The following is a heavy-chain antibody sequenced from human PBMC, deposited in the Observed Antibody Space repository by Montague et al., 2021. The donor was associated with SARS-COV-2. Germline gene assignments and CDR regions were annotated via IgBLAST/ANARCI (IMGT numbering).Heavy chain of an antibody. V-gene: IGHV2-70*01. CDR3: ARIPEYSSGGGPDWYFDL. CDR1: GFSVSTSGLC. Sequence: PALVKPTQTLTLACTFSGFSVSTSGLCVSWIRQPPGKALEWLALIDWDDDTYYSTSLKTRLAISKDTSENQVVLTMTDMDPVDTGTYYCARIPEYSSGGGPDWYFDLWGRSTLVTVSS. J-gene: IGHJ2*01. CDR2: IDWDDDT. D-gene: IGHD6-19*01.